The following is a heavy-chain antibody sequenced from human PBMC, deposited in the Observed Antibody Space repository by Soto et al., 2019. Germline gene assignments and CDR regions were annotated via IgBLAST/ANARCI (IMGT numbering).Heavy chain of an antibody. V-gene: IGHV3-30*18. D-gene: IGHD4-17*01. Sequence: QVQLVESGGGVVQPGRSLRLSCAASGFTFSSYGMHWVRQAPGKGLEWVAVISYDGSNKYYADSVKGRFTISRDNSKNTLHMQMNSLSAAATAVYYCAKDDYGDYGAFDIWGQGTMVTVAS. CDR2: ISYDGSNK. CDR3: AKDDYGDYGAFDI. J-gene: IGHJ3*02. CDR1: GFTFSSYG.